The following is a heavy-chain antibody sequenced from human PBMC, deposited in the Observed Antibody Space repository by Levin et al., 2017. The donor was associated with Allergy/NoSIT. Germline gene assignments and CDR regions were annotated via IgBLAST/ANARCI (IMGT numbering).Heavy chain of an antibody. V-gene: IGHV4-31*03. D-gene: IGHD4-23*01. CDR1: GGSISSGGYY. J-gene: IGHJ4*02. Sequence: PSETLSLTCTVSGGSISSGGYYWSWIRQHPGKGLEWIGYIYYSGSTYYNPSLKSRVTISVDTSKNQFSLKLSSVTAADTAVYYCARDSEWGGNSGWSFDYWGQGTLVTVSS. CDR2: IYYSGST. CDR3: ARDSEWGGNSGWSFDY.